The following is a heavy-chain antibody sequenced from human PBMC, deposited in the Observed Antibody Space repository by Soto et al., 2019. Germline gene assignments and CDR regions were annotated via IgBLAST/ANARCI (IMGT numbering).Heavy chain of an antibody. J-gene: IGHJ5*02. CDR2: INYSGTT. D-gene: IGHD2-21*02. CDR3: ASALTVTASYNWSDP. CDR1: GDSISSDVYY. Sequence: SETLSLTCTVSGDSISSDVYYWGWIRQPPGKGLEWIGSINYSGTTYYNPSLKSRLTISVDTSKNHFSLKLRSVTAADAAVYYCASALTVTASYNWSDPWGQGTPVTVSS. V-gene: IGHV4-39*02.